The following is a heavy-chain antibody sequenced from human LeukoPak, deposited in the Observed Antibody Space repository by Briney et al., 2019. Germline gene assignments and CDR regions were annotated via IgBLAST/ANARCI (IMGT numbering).Heavy chain of an antibody. CDR1: GFTFSSYG. Sequence: GGSLRLSCAASGFTFSSYGMHWVRQAPGKGLEWVAVISYDGSNKYYADSVKGRFTISRDNSKSTLYLQMNSLRAEDTAVYYCAKDITTTVTSWNSDYWGQGTLVTVSS. CDR2: ISYDGSNK. J-gene: IGHJ4*02. D-gene: IGHD4-17*01. CDR3: AKDITTTVTSWNSDY. V-gene: IGHV3-30*18.